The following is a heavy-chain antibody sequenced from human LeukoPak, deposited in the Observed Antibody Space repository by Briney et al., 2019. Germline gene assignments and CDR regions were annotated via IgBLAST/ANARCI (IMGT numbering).Heavy chain of an antibody. Sequence: GGSLTLSCAASGFTFSDYYMSWIRQAPGKGLEWVSYISSSSSYTNYADSVKGRFTISRDNAKNSLYLQMNSLRAEDTAVYYCARGRSGTVAGMDVWGQGTTVTVSS. D-gene: IGHD4-23*01. CDR2: ISSSSSYT. V-gene: IGHV3-11*05. CDR3: ARGRSGTVAGMDV. CDR1: GFTFSDYY. J-gene: IGHJ6*02.